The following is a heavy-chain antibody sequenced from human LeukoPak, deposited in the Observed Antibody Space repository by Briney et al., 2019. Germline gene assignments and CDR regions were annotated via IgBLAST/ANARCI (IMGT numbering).Heavy chain of an antibody. Sequence: SETLSLTCTVSGGSISSYYWSWIRQLPGKGLEWIGYIYYSGSTNYNPSLKSRVTISVDTSKNQFSLKLSSVTAADTAVYYCARSSYDSSGYRTYFDYWGQGTLVTVSS. V-gene: IGHV4-59*01. CDR2: IYYSGST. CDR3: ARSSYDSSGYRTYFDY. J-gene: IGHJ4*02. CDR1: GGSISSYY. D-gene: IGHD3-22*01.